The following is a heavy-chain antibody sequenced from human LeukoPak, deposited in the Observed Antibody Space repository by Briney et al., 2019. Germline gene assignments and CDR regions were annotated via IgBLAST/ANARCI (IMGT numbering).Heavy chain of an antibody. D-gene: IGHD1-1*01. V-gene: IGHV3-53*01. Sequence: PGGSLRLSCVASGFTVSDYYMSWVRQAPGKGLEGVSLLYTDDTTIYADPVEGRFTISRDDSKNTIYLHMTTLRGEDTAVYYCARGGAFYWNPRYWGQGTLVTVSS. CDR2: LYTDDTT. J-gene: IGHJ4*02. CDR3: ARGGAFYWNPRY. CDR1: GFTVSDYY.